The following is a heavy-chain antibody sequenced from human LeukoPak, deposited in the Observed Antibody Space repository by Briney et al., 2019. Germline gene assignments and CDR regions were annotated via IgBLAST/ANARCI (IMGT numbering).Heavy chain of an antibody. CDR3: ARDYVEMATIYDYYYGMDV. V-gene: IGHV7-4-1*02. J-gene: IGHJ6*02. Sequence: ASVKVSCKASGYTFTSYAMNWVRQAPGQGLEWMGWINTNTGNPTYAQGFTGRFVFSLDISVSTAYLQISSLKAEDTAVYYCARDYVEMATIYDYYYGMDVWGQGTTVTVSS. D-gene: IGHD5-24*01. CDR1: GYTFTSYA. CDR2: INTNTGNP.